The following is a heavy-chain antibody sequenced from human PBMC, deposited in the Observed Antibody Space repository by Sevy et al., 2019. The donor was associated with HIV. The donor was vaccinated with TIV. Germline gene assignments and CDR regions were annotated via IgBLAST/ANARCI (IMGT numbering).Heavy chain of an antibody. CDR1: GFTFSGSA. V-gene: IGHV3-73*01. CDR3: TRVDAGSSGWPKNAFDI. D-gene: IGHD6-19*01. J-gene: IGHJ3*02. Sequence: GGSLRLSCAASGFTFSGSAMHWVRQASGKGLEWVGRIRSKANSYAKAYAASVKGRFTISRDDSKNTAYLQMNSLKTEDTAVYYCTRVDAGSSGWPKNAFDIWGQGTMVTVSS. CDR2: IRSKANSYAK.